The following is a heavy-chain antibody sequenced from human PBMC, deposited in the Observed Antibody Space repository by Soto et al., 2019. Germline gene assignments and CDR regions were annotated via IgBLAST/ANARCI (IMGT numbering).Heavy chain of an antibody. CDR3: ARDRGIVVVPAAIEGWFDP. Sequence: QVQLVQSGAEVKKPGSSVKVSCKVSGGTFSSYAISWVRQAPGQGLEWMGGIIPIFGTANYAQKFQGRVTITADESTSTAYMELSSLRSEDTAVYYCARDRGIVVVPAAIEGWFDPWGQGTLVTVSS. J-gene: IGHJ5*02. CDR2: IIPIFGTA. D-gene: IGHD2-2*01. CDR1: GGTFSSYA. V-gene: IGHV1-69*01.